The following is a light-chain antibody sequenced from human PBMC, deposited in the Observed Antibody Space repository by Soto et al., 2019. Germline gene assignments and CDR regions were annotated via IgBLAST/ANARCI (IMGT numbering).Light chain of an antibody. V-gene: IGKV1-39*01. CDR2: TSG. Sequence: IQMTQSPSSLSASVGDRVTITCRASQRITTYLNWYQQKPGEAPKLLISTSGTLQRGVPSRFSGSGSGTDFNLTITALRPEDFATYFCQQTYSTPYTFGQGTKLEI. CDR1: QRITTY. CDR3: QQTYSTPYT. J-gene: IGKJ2*01.